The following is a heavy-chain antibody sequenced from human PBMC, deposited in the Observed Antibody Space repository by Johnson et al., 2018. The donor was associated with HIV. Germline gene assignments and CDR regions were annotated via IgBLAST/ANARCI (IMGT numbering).Heavy chain of an antibody. CDR1: GFTVSSNY. D-gene: IGHD1-26*01. CDR2: LYGSNST. CDR3: AREGVVGVKDGLI. J-gene: IGHJ3*02. V-gene: IGHV3-66*01. Sequence: MLLVESGGGVVQPGRSLRLSCAASGFTVSSNYMTWVRQAPGKGLDRASVLYGSNSTYYAYSVKGRFTIPRAKSKNTLSLQIKSLRAEDTVVYYCAREGVVGVKDGLIWGQGTMVTVSS.